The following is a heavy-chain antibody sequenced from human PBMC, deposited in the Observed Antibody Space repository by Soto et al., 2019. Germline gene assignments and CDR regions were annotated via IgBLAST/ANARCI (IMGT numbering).Heavy chain of an antibody. CDR2: IYYSGST. CDR1: GGSISSYY. D-gene: IGHD6-13*01. Sequence: SETLSLTCTVSGGSISSYYWSWIRQPPGKGLEWIGYIYYSGSTNYNPSLKSRVTISVDTSKNQFSLKLSSVTAADTAVYYCARVKAAAGKGYYYYYYGMDVWGQGTTVTVSS. J-gene: IGHJ6*02. CDR3: ARVKAAAGKGYYYYYYGMDV. V-gene: IGHV4-59*01.